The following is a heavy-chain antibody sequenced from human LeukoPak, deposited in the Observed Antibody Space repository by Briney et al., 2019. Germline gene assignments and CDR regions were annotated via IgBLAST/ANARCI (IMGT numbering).Heavy chain of an antibody. Sequence: ASVKVSCKASGYTFTGYYMHWVRQAPGQGLEWMGWINPNSGGTNYAQKFQGRVTMTRDTSISTAYMELSRLRSDDTAVYYCARGNSSSWGRFDPWGQGTLVTVSP. CDR2: INPNSGGT. V-gene: IGHV1-2*02. J-gene: IGHJ5*02. D-gene: IGHD6-13*01. CDR3: ARGNSSSWGRFDP. CDR1: GYTFTGYY.